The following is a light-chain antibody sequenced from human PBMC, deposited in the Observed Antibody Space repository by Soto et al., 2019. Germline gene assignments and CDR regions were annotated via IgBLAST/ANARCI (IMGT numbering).Light chain of an antibody. Sequence: EIVLTQSPGTLSLSPGEIATLSCRASQTFSSSSLAWYQHKAGQSPRLLIYGASSRATDIPDRFSGSGSGTEFTLTISRLEPEDFALYYFQQYGDSPLPFGGGTNVE. CDR2: GAS. V-gene: IGKV3-20*01. CDR1: QTFSSSS. J-gene: IGKJ4*01. CDR3: QQYGDSPLP.